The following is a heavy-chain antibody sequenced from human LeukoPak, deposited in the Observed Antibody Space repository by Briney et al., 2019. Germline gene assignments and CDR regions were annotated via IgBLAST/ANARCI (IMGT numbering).Heavy chain of an antibody. CDR2: INSDGSST. J-gene: IGHJ4*02. D-gene: IGHD4-17*01. CDR1: GFTFSNYW. CDR3: ARAVTTVTLFDL. Sequence: PGGSLRLSCAASGFTFSNYWMHWVRQAPGKGLVWVSRINSDGSSTSYADSVKGRFTISRDNAKNTLYLQMNSLRAEDTAVYYCARAVTTVTLFDLWGQGTLVTISS. V-gene: IGHV3-74*01.